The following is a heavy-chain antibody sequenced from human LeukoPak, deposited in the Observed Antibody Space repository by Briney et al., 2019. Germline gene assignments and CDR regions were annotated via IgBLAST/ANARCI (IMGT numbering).Heavy chain of an antibody. CDR3: ARLKYCTNGVCYAGFDY. V-gene: IGHV1-18*01. CDR2: ISAYNGNT. D-gene: IGHD2-8*01. Sequence: ASVNVSCKASGYTFTSYGISWVRQAPGQGLEWMGWISAYNGNTNYAQKFQGRVTITRDTSADTAYMELSSLRSEDTAVYYCARLKYCTNGVCYAGFDYWGQGTLVTVSS. CDR1: GYTFTSYG. J-gene: IGHJ4*02.